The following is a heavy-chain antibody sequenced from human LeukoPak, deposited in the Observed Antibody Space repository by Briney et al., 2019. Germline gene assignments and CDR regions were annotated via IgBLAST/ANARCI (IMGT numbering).Heavy chain of an antibody. V-gene: IGHV1-2*06. Sequence: GASVKVSCKASGYTFTGYYMHWVRQAPGQGLEWMGRINPNSGGTDYAQKFQGRVTMTRDTSISTAYMELSRLRSDDTAVYYCARESSGYSGYFDYWGQGTLVTVSS. CDR3: ARESSGYSGYFDY. J-gene: IGHJ4*02. CDR2: INPNSGGT. D-gene: IGHD5-12*01. CDR1: GYTFTGYY.